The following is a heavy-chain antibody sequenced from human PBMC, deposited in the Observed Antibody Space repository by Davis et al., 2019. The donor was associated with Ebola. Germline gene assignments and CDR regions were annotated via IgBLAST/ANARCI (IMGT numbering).Heavy chain of an antibody. D-gene: IGHD6-13*01. CDR2: ISSRNSYI. CDR3: ARDSDLIAAAALDV. Sequence: GGSLRLSCAASGFTFSSYSMNWVRQAPGKGLEWVSSISSRNSYIHYADSVKGRFTISRDNAKNSLYLQMNSLRAEDTAVYYCARDSDLIAAAALDVWGQGTTVTVSS. J-gene: IGHJ6*02. V-gene: IGHV3-21*01. CDR1: GFTFSSYS.